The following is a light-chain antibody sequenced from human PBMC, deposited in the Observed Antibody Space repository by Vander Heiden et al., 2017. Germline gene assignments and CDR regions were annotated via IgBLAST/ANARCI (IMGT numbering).Light chain of an antibody. V-gene: IGKV3-11*01. Sequence: DIVLTQSPATLSLSLGERATLSCRASQSSTNHLARNQQKPGQAPRLLIYDASNRAAGIPARFSGSRSGTDFPLTISSLAPEAFAVYYCQQLNNWPPFTFGGGTKVEIK. CDR2: DAS. CDR3: QQLNNWPPFT. J-gene: IGKJ4*01. CDR1: QSSTNH.